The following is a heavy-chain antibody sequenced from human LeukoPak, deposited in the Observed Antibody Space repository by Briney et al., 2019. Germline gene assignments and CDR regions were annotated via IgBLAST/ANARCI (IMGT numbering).Heavy chain of an antibody. CDR1: GFTVSSNY. V-gene: IGHV3-53*01. D-gene: IGHD1-1*01. CDR2: IYSGGST. Sequence: GGSLRLSCAASGFTVSSNYMSWVRQAPGKGLEWVSVIYSGGSTYYADSVKGRFTISRDNSKNTLYLQMNSLRAEDTAVYYCQRATRRGGSFDFWGQGTLVTVSS. J-gene: IGHJ4*02. CDR3: QRATRRGGSFDF.